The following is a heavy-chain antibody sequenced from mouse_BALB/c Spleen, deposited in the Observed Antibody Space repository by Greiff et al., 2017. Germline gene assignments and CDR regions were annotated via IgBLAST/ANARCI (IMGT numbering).Heavy chain of an antibody. CDR2: INPSNGGT. Sequence: VHLVESGAELVKPGASVKLSCKASGYTFTSYYMYWVKQRPGQGLEWIGEINPSNGGTNFNEKFKSKATLTVDKSSSTAYMQLSSLTSEDSAVYYCTRDYYGSSYELYFDVWGAGTTVTVSS. D-gene: IGHD1-1*01. J-gene: IGHJ1*01. CDR3: TRDYYGSSYELYFDV. V-gene: IGHV1S81*02. CDR1: GYTFTSYY.